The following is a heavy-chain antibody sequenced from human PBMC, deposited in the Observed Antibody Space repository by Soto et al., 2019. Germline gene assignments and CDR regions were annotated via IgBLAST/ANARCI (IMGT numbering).Heavy chain of an antibody. V-gene: IGHV1-69*13. Sequence: SVKVSCKASGGTFSSYAISCVRQAPGQGLEWMGGIIPIFGTANYAQKFQGRVTITADESTSTAYMELSSLRSEDTAVYYCARMGQDNSNYYGMDVWGQGTTVTVSS. CDR1: GGTFSSYA. CDR2: IIPIFGTA. J-gene: IGHJ6*02. D-gene: IGHD4-4*01. CDR3: ARMGQDNSNYYGMDV.